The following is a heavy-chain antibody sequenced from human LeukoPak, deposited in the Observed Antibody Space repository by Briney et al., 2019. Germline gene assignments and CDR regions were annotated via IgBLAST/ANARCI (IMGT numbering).Heavy chain of an antibody. J-gene: IGHJ4*02. CDR1: GFTFSSYG. Sequence: GGSLRLSCAASGFTFSSYGMHWVRQAPGKGLEWVAVISYDGSNKYYADSVKGRFTISRDNSKNTLYLQMNSLRAEDTAVYYCAKGPPPMVRGFFRFDYWGQGTLVTVSS. CDR3: AKGPPPMVRGFFRFDY. D-gene: IGHD3-10*01. V-gene: IGHV3-30*18. CDR2: ISYDGSNK.